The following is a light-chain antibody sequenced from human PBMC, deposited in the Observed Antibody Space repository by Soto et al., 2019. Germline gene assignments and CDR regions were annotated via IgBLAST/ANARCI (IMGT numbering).Light chain of an antibody. V-gene: IGLV1-40*01. CDR3: HSYDSSLSISGV. CDR1: SSNIGAGYD. CDR2: GNS. J-gene: IGLJ2*01. Sequence: QSVLTQPPSVSGAPGQRVTISCTGSSSNIGAGYDVHWYQQLPGTAPKLLISGNSNRPSGVPDRFSGSKSGTSASLAITGLQAEDEADYYCHSYDSSLSISGVFGGGTKVTVL.